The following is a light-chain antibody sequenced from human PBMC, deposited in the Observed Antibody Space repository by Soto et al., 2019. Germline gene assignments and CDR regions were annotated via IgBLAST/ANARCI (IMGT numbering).Light chain of an antibody. CDR1: QSIHTW. Sequence: IQMTQSPSTLSASVGDRITITCRASQSIHTWLAWYQQKPGTVPKLLISGASTLESGVPSRFSGSRSGTEFTLTVSSLQPDDFATYYCQHYNSYLVTFGGGTMVDIK. CDR3: QHYNSYLVT. J-gene: IGKJ4*01. CDR2: GAS. V-gene: IGKV1-5*03.